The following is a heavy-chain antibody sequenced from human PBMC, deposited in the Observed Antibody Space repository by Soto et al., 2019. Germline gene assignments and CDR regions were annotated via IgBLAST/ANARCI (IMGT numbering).Heavy chain of an antibody. CDR3: AREGPAPYYYYGMDV. CDR2: ISGYNGNT. Sequence: ASVKVSCKTSGYSFTTYGISWVRQAPGQGLEWMGWISGYNGNTNYAQKLQGRVTMTTDTSTSTAYMELRSLRSDNTAVYYCAREGPAPYYYYGMDVWGQGSTVTVSS. J-gene: IGHJ6*02. V-gene: IGHV1-18*01. CDR1: GYSFTTYG.